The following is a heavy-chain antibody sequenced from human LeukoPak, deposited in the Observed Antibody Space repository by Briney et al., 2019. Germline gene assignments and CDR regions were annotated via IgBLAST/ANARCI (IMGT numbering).Heavy chain of an antibody. CDR3: ARDRSSWEYYYYYYYMDV. Sequence: SGGSLRLSCAASGFTFSSYWMSWVRQAPGKRLEWVANIKQDGSEKYYVDSVKGRFTISRDNAKNSLYLQMNSLRAEDTAVYYCARDRSSWEYYYYYYYMDVWGKGTTVTVSS. D-gene: IGHD6-13*01. CDR2: IKQDGSEK. V-gene: IGHV3-7*01. J-gene: IGHJ6*03. CDR1: GFTFSSYW.